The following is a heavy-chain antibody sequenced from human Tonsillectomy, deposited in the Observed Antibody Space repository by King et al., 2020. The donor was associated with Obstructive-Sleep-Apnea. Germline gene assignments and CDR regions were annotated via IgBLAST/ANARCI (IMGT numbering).Heavy chain of an antibody. Sequence: VQLQQWGAGLLKPSETLSLTCAVYGGSFSGYYWSWIRQPPGKGLEWIGEGNHSGSTNYIPSLKSRITISVDTSKKQFSLKLSSVTAADTAVYYCARGPDPQAGYWGQGTLVTVSS. J-gene: IGHJ4*02. CDR3: ARGPDPQAGY. V-gene: IGHV4-34*01. CDR1: GGSFSGYY. CDR2: GNHSGST. D-gene: IGHD1-14*01.